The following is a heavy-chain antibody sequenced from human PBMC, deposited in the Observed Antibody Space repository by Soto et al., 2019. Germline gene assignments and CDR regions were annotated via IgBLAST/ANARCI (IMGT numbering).Heavy chain of an antibody. V-gene: IGHV2-5*01. D-gene: IGHD3-22*01. Sequence: SGPTLVNPTQTLTLTCTFSAFSLSTNGVGVGWIRQPPGKPLEWLAVIYWNEDKRYSRSLKSRLSITKDTYKNQVVLTMTAMDAVDTASYYCVHAGRVHTMTGGYYFGEWGPGILLT. J-gene: IGHJ4*02. CDR2: IYWNEDK. CDR1: AFSLSTNGVG. CDR3: VHAGRVHTMTGGYYFGE.